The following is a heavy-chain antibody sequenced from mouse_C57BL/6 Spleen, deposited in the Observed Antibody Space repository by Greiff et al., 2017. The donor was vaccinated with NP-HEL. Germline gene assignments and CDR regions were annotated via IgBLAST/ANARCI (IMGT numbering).Heavy chain of an antibody. CDR2: INPGSGGT. CDR3: ARDYGSSYPLDY. D-gene: IGHD1-1*01. CDR1: GYAFTNYL. V-gene: IGHV1-54*01. J-gene: IGHJ2*01. Sequence: QVQLQQSGAELVRPGTSVKVSCKASGYAFTNYLIEWVKQRPGQGLEWIGVINPGSGGTNYNEKFKGKATLTADKSSSTAYMQLSSLTSEDSAVYFCARDYGSSYPLDYWGQGTTLTVSS.